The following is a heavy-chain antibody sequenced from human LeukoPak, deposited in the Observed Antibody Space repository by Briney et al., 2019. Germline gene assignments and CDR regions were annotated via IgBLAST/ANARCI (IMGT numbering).Heavy chain of an antibody. V-gene: IGHV3-11*04. CDR2: ISSSGTTI. CDR1: GFIFSDYY. CDR3: ARDHFSGIDDY. Sequence: GGSLRLSCAASGFIFSDYYMNWIRQAPGKGLEWVSYISSSGTTISYADSVKGRFTVSRDNAKNSLYLQMNSLRTEDTAVYYCARDHFSGIDDYRGQGTLVTVSS. J-gene: IGHJ4*02. D-gene: IGHD3-3*02.